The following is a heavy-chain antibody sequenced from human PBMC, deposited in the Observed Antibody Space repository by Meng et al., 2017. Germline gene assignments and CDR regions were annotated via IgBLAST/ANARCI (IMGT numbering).Heavy chain of an antibody. V-gene: IGHV4-4*02. J-gene: IGHJ4*02. D-gene: IGHD3-3*01. CDR3: ARAQYYDFWSGYYFDY. CDR1: GGSISSSNW. Sequence: QGQVREQRPGLVQPAGALALPGALSGGSISSSNWWSWVRQPPGKGLEWIGEIYHNGSTKYNPSLKSRVTISVDKSKNQFSLKLSSVTAADTAVYYCARAQYYDFWSGYYFDYWGQGTLVTVSS. CDR2: IYHNGST.